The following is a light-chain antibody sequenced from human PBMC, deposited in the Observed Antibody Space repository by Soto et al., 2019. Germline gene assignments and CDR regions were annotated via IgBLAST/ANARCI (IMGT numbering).Light chain of an antibody. Sequence: DIQMTQSPSSLSASIGDRVTITCRASQSISNDLDWYQIKPGKAPNLLIYAASTLQSGVPSRFSGSGSGTDFTLTISSLQAEDFATYYCHQNYNVPPWTFGQGTKLEIK. CDR3: HQNYNVPPWT. CDR1: QSISND. V-gene: IGKV1-39*01. J-gene: IGKJ1*01. CDR2: AAS.